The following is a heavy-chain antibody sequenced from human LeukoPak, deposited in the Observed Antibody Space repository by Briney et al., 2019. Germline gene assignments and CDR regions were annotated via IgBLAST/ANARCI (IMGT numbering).Heavy chain of an antibody. D-gene: IGHD6-25*01. CDR1: GFTFSSYA. J-gene: IGHJ1*01. V-gene: IGHV3-30*04. CDR2: ISYDGSNK. CDR3: ARSFSSGNSFQH. Sequence: GRSLRLSCAASGFTFSSYAMHWVRQAPGKGLEWVAVISYDGSNKYYADSVKGRFTISRDNAKNSLYLQMNSLRAEDTAVYYCARSFSSGNSFQHWGQGTLVTVSS.